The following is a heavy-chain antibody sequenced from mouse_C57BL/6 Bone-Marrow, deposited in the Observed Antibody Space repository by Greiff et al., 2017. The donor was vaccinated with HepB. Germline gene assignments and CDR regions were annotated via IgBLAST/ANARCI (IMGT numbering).Heavy chain of an antibody. Sequence: EVQGVESGGDLVKPGGSLKLSCAASGFTFSSYGMSWVRQTPDKRLEWVATISSGGSYTYYPDRVKGRFTISRDNAKNTLYLQMSSLKSEDTAMYYCARPLIYYYGSSHWYFDVWGTGTTVTVSS. CDR2: ISSGGSYT. CDR1: GFTFSSYG. V-gene: IGHV5-6*01. D-gene: IGHD1-1*01. J-gene: IGHJ1*03. CDR3: ARPLIYYYGSSHWYFDV.